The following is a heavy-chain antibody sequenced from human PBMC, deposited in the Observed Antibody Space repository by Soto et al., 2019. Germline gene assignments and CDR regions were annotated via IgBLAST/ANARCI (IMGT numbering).Heavy chain of an antibody. CDR2: IIPIFGTA. Sequence: QVQLVQSGAEVKKPGSSVKVSCKASGGTFSSYAISWVRQAPGQGLEWMGGIIPIFGTANYAQKFQGRVTITGDEATGTAYMKLGRLGSEDTAVYYCARVRVRFLEWLGSEGWGQGPLVTVSS. CDR1: GGTFSSYA. CDR3: ARVRVRFLEWLGSEG. V-gene: IGHV1-69*12. D-gene: IGHD3-3*01. J-gene: IGHJ4*02.